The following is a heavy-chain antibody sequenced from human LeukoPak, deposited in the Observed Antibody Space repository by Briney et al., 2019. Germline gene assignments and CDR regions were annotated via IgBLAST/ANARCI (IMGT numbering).Heavy chain of an antibody. Sequence: GGSLRLSCAASGFTFSSYWMHWVRQAPGKGLVWVSRINNDGSSTTYADSLKGRFTISRDNAKNTLYLQMNSLRAEDTAVYYCDLEAFDYWGQGTLVTVSS. V-gene: IGHV3-74*01. CDR3: DLEAFDY. J-gene: IGHJ4*02. CDR2: INNDGSST. CDR1: GFTFSSYW.